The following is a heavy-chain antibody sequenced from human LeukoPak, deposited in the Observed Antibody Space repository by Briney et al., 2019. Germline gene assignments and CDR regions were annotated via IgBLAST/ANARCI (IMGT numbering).Heavy chain of an antibody. D-gene: IGHD6-13*01. CDR2: IYYSGST. V-gene: IGHV4-59*08. Sequence: PSETLSLTCTVSGGSISSYYWSWIRQPPGKGLEWIGYIYYSGSTNYNPSLKSRVTISVDTSKNQFSLKLSSVTAADTAVCYCARHRSSSWYTSGQFDYWGQGTLVTVSS. CDR1: GGSISSYY. CDR3: ARHRSSSWYTSGQFDY. J-gene: IGHJ4*02.